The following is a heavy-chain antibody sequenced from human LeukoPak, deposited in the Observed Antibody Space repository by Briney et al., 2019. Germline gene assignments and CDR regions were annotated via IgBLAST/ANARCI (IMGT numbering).Heavy chain of an antibody. J-gene: IGHJ4*02. CDR3: AITTLGYCSGGSCYGPFDY. CDR1: GGSISSYY. CDR2: IYYTGST. D-gene: IGHD2-15*01. Sequence: SETLSLTCTVSGGSISSYYWSRIRQPPGKGLEWIGYIYYTGSTSYNPSLKSRVTISVDTSKNQFSLKLSSVTAADTAVYYCAITTLGYCSGGSCYGPFDYWGQGTLVTVSS. V-gene: IGHV4-59*08.